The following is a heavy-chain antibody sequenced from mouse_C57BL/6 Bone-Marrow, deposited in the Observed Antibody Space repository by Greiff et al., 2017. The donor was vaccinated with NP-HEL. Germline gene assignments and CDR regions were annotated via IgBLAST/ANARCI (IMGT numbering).Heavy chain of an antibody. CDR1: GYTFTSYW. CDR2: IDPSDSET. D-gene: IGHD2-3*01. Sequence: QVQLQQSGAELVRPGSSVKLSCKASGYTFTSYWMHWVKQRPIQGLEWIGNIDPSDSETHYNQKFKDKATLTVDKSSSTAYMQLSSLTSEDSAVYYCASDDGYSYAMDYWGQGTSVTVSS. J-gene: IGHJ4*01. CDR3: ASDDGYSYAMDY. V-gene: IGHV1-52*01.